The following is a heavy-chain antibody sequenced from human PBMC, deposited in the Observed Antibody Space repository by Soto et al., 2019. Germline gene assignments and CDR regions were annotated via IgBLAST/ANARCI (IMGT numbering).Heavy chain of an antibody. V-gene: IGHV1-8*02. CDR3: ARVPDIVVVPAASGSDY. D-gene: IGHD2-2*01. Sequence: ASVKVSCKASGYTFTSYDINWVRQATGQGLEWMGWMNPNSGNTGYAQKFQGRVTMTRNTSISTAYMELSSLRSEDTAVYDCARVPDIVVVPAASGSDYWGQGTLVTVSS. CDR1: GYTFTSYD. J-gene: IGHJ4*02. CDR2: MNPNSGNT.